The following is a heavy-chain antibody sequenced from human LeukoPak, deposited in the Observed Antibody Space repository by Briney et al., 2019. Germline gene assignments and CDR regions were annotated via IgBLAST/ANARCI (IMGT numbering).Heavy chain of an antibody. Sequence: GGSLRLSCAASRFIFSDYYMDWLRQAPGKGLEWVASISSSGYTMFYADSERGRFTISRDNAKSSLFLQMNSLRGEDTAVYFCARVRKQRLERIYFDSWGQGILVTVSS. J-gene: IGHJ4*02. CDR3: ARVRKQRLERIYFDS. D-gene: IGHD6-25*01. CDR1: RFIFSDYY. CDR2: ISSSGYTM. V-gene: IGHV3-11*01.